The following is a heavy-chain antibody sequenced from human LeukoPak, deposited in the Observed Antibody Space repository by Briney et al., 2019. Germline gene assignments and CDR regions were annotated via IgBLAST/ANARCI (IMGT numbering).Heavy chain of an antibody. D-gene: IGHD1-26*01. CDR3: VRDLGGRSGH. Sequence: GGSLRLSCAASGFTFSSNWMHWVREAPGEGLVWVSRINEDGSTTNYADSVKGRSTIFRDNAKNTLYLQMNSLRAEDTAVYYCVRDLGGRSGHWGQGTLVTVSS. J-gene: IGHJ4*02. CDR1: GFTFSSNW. V-gene: IGHV3-74*01. CDR2: INEDGSTT.